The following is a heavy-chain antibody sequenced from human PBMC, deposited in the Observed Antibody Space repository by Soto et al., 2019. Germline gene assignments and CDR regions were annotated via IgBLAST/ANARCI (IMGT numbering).Heavy chain of an antibody. J-gene: IGHJ4*02. V-gene: IGHV3-33*01. Sequence: GGSLRLSCAASGFTFSSYGMHWVRQAPGKGLEWVAVIWYDGSNKYYADSVKGRFTISRDNSKNTLYLQMNSLRAEDTAVYYCARDDRSSWYYAFDYWGQGTLVTVSS. CDR3: ARDDRSSWYYAFDY. CDR2: IWYDGSNK. CDR1: GFTFSSYG. D-gene: IGHD6-13*01.